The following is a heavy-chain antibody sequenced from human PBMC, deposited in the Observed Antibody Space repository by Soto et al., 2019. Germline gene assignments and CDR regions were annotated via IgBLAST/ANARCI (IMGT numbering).Heavy chain of an antibody. D-gene: IGHD2-8*01. Sequence: SETLSLTCTVSGGSISSYYWSWIRQPPGKGLEWIGYIYYSGSTNYNPSLKSRVTISVDTSKNQFSLKLSSVTAADTAVYYCARGYCTNGVCYMIPDYWGQGTLVTVSS. CDR2: IYYSGST. J-gene: IGHJ4*02. V-gene: IGHV4-59*01. CDR3: ARGYCTNGVCYMIPDY. CDR1: GGSISSYY.